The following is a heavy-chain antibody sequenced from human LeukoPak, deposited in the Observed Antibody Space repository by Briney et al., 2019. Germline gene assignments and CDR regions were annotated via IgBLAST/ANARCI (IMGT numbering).Heavy chain of an antibody. CDR1: GFTFSSYS. CDR3: ARDGDSSSPTY. CDR2: ISSSSSTI. Sequence: GGSLRLSCAASGFTFSSYSMNWVRQAPGKGLEWVSYISSSSSTIYYADSVKGRFTISRDNAKNSLYLQMNSLSAEDTAVYYCARDGDSSSPTYWGQGTLVTVSS. J-gene: IGHJ4*02. D-gene: IGHD6-6*01. V-gene: IGHV3-48*01.